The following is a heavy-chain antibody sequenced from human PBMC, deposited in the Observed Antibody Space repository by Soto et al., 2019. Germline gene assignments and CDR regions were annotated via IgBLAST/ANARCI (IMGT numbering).Heavy chain of an antibody. CDR2: ISGSGGST. D-gene: IGHD3-3*01. CDR3: AKSRGGMSGYYRSSYYYYGMDV. Sequence: PGGSLRLSCAASGFTFSSYAMSWVRQAPGKGLEWVSAISGSGGSTYYADSVKGRFTISRDNSKNTLYLQMNSLRAEDTAVYYCAKSRGGMSGYYRSSYYYYGMDVWGQGTTVTVSS. J-gene: IGHJ6*02. CDR1: GFTFSSYA. V-gene: IGHV3-23*01.